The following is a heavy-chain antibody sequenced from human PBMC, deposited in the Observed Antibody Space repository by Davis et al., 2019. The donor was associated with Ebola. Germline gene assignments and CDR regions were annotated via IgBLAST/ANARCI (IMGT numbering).Heavy chain of an antibody. J-gene: IGHJ3*02. CDR3: ARALPPGQWLANDAFDI. CDR2: ISSSSSYI. V-gene: IGHV3-21*01. CDR1: GFTFSNYG. D-gene: IGHD6-19*01. Sequence: GESLKISCGGSGFTFSNYGMNWVRQAPGKGLEWVSSISSSSSYIYYADSVKGRFTISRDNAKNSLYLQMNSLRAEDTAVYYCARALPPGQWLANDAFDIWGQGTMVTVSS.